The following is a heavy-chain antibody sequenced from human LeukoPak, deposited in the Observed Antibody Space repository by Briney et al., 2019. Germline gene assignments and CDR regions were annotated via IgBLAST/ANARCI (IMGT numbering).Heavy chain of an antibody. CDR3: AYSSGSTFDY. Sequence: SETLSLTCTVSGGSLSSYYWSWIRRPPGKGLEWIGYIYYSGSTTYNPSLKSRVTISVDTSKNQFSLKLSSVTAADTAVYYCAYSSGSTFDYWGQGTLVTVSS. V-gene: IGHV4-59*01. J-gene: IGHJ4*02. D-gene: IGHD6-19*01. CDR1: GGSLSSYY. CDR2: IYYSGST.